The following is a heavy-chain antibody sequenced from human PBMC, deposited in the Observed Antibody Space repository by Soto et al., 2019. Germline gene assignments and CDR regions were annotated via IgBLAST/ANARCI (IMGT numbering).Heavy chain of an antibody. V-gene: IGHV4-34*01. Sequence: QVQLQQWGAGLLKPSETLSLTCAVYGGSFSGYYWSWIRQPPGKGLEWIGEINHSGSTNYNPSLKSRVTISVDTSKNQFSLKLSSVTAADTAVYYCARGEKMVYAIQNWFDPWGQGTLVTVSS. CDR1: GGSFSGYY. D-gene: IGHD2-8*01. CDR2: INHSGST. CDR3: ARGEKMVYAIQNWFDP. J-gene: IGHJ5*02.